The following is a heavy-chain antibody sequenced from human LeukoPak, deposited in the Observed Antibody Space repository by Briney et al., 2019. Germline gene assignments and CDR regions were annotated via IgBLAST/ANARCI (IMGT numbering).Heavy chain of an antibody. CDR2: ISSSSSTI. CDR3: ARDWQQLVY. V-gene: IGHV3-48*01. CDR1: GVSFSSYT. D-gene: IGHD6-13*01. Sequence: GGSLRLSCAASGVSFSSYTMNWVRQAPGKGLEWVSYISSSSSTIHYADSVKGRFTISRDNAKNSLYLQMNSLRAEDTAVYYCARDWQQLVYWGQGTLVTVSS. J-gene: IGHJ4*02.